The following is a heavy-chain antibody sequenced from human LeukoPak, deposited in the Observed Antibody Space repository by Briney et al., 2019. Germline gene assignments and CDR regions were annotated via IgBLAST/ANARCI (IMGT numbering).Heavy chain of an antibody. CDR3: AREPPYGDYEGFDAFDI. D-gene: IGHD4-17*01. Sequence: PSQTLSLTCTVSGGSISSSSYYWGWIRQPPGKGLEWIGSIYYSGSTYYNPSLKSRVTISVDTSKNQFSLKLSSVTAADTAVYYCAREPPYGDYEGFDAFDIWGQGTMVTVSS. J-gene: IGHJ3*02. V-gene: IGHV4-39*07. CDR1: GGSISSSSYY. CDR2: IYYSGST.